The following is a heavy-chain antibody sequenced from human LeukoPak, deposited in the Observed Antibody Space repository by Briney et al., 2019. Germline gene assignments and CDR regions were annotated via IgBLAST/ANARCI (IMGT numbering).Heavy chain of an antibody. Sequence: GGSLRLSCVASGFNFDDYAMHWVRQVPGKGLEWVSGISWKGDKIGYADSVKGRFTISRDNAKNSLYLQMNSLRAEDTAVYYCTRDPRRLDYWGQGTLVTVPS. CDR3: TRDPRRLDY. CDR1: GFNFDDYA. J-gene: IGHJ4*02. CDR2: ISWKGDKI. V-gene: IGHV3-9*01.